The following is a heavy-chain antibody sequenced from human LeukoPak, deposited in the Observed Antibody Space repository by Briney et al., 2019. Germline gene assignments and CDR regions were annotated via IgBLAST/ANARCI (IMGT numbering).Heavy chain of an antibody. J-gene: IGHJ4*02. CDR2: VRPDGSSN. CDR1: GFTISNFG. V-gene: IGHV3-30*02. D-gene: IGHD3-10*01. Sequence: GGSLRLSCAASGFTISNFGMHWVRQAPGKGLEWVAFVRPDGSSNYYADSLKGRFTISRYISKNTLSLQMNSLRADDTAFCYCAKDQAGTWGLDYWGQGTLVTVSS. CDR3: AKDQAGTWGLDY.